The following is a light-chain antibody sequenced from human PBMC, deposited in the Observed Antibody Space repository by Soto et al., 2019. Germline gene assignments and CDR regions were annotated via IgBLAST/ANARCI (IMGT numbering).Light chain of an antibody. Sequence: EIVFTQSPDTLSFSPGERATLSFRASQSISNFLAWYQQKPGQAPRLVIYGASNRATGIPDRFSGSGSGTDFTLTISRLEPEDFAVYYCQQYDSSPITFGQGTRLEIK. CDR1: QSISNF. V-gene: IGKV3-20*01. CDR3: QQYDSSPIT. CDR2: GAS. J-gene: IGKJ5*01.